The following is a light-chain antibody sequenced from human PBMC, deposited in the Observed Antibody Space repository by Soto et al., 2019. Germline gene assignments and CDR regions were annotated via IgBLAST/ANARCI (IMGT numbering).Light chain of an antibody. CDR1: SSDVGGYNY. V-gene: IGLV2-14*03. CDR2: DVS. CDR3: SSYTSSRSWV. J-gene: IGLJ3*02. Sequence: QSALTQPASVSGSPGQSITISCTGTSSDVGGYNYVSWYQHHPGKAPKLMIYDVSNRPSGVSNRFSGSKSGNTASLTISGLQVEDEADYYCSSYTSSRSWVFGGGTKLTVL.